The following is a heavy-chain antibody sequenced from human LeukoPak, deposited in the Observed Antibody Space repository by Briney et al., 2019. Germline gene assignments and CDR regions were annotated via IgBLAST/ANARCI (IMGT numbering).Heavy chain of an antibody. CDR1: GYSISSGYY. J-gene: IGHJ3*02. CDR3: ARQARGFWSGPGAFDI. Sequence: SETLSLTCAVSGYSISSGYYWGWIRQPPGKGLEWIGSIYHSGSTYYNPSLKSRVTISVDTSKNQFSLKLSSVTAADTAVYYCARQARGFWSGPGAFDIWGQGTMVTASS. V-gene: IGHV4-38-2*01. D-gene: IGHD3-3*01. CDR2: IYHSGST.